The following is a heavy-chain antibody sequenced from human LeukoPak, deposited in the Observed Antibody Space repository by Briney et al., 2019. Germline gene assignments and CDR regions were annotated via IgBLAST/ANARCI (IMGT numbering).Heavy chain of an antibody. CDR1: GGTLSSYA. CDR2: MNPNSGNT. V-gene: IGHV1-8*03. D-gene: IGHD5-18*01. Sequence: ASVKVSCKXSGGTLSSYAISWVRQSTGQGLERMGWMNPNSGNTGYAQKFQGRVTITRNTSISTAYMELSSLRSEDTAVYYCAKRGSSYGDFDYWGQGTLVTVSS. CDR3: AKRGSSYGDFDY. J-gene: IGHJ4*02.